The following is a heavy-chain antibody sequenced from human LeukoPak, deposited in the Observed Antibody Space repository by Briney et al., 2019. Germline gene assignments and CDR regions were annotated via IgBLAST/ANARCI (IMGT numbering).Heavy chain of an antibody. D-gene: IGHD5-24*01. Sequence: SETLSLTCTVSGGSISSSSYYWGWIRQPPGRGLEWIGSIYYSGSTCYNPSLKSRVTISVDTSKNQFSLKLSSVTAADTAVYYCARAVRRWLPQYIDYWGQGTLVTVSS. J-gene: IGHJ4*02. CDR1: GGSISSSSYY. CDR2: IYYSGST. CDR3: ARAVRRWLPQYIDY. V-gene: IGHV4-39*07.